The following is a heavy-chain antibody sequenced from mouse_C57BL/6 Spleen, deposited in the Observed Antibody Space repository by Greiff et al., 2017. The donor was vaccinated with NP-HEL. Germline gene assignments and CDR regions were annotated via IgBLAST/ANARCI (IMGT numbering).Heavy chain of an antibody. D-gene: IGHD1-1*01. J-gene: IGHJ4*01. Sequence: EVQLQQSGAELVRPGASVKLSCTASGFNIKDYYMHWVKQRPEQGLEWIGRIDPEDGDTEYAPKFQGKATMTADTSSNTAYLQLSSLTSEDTAGYYCTTGTTVVAKGYAMDYWGQGTSVTVSS. V-gene: IGHV14-1*01. CDR2: IDPEDGDT. CDR3: TTGTTVVAKGYAMDY. CDR1: GFNIKDYY.